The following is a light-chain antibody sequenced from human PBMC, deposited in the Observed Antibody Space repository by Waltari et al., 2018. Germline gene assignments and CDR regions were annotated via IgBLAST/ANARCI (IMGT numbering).Light chain of an antibody. J-gene: IGKJ2*01. Sequence: DVVMTQSPLSLPVTLGQPASISCKSSQSLVSSDGNTHLNWLQHRPGQSPRRLIYRVFNRDSGVPDRFSGSESGTDLTLKISRVKAEDVSVYYCMQGTHWPYTFGQGTKLDIK. CDR1: QSLVSSDGNTH. CDR2: RVF. V-gene: IGKV2-30*01. CDR3: MQGTHWPYT.